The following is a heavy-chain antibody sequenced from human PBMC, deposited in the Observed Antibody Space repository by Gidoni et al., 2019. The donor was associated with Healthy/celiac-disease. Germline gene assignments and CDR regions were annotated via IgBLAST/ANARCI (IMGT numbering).Heavy chain of an antibody. J-gene: IGHJ1*01. CDR1: GFTFSSYS. V-gene: IGHV3-21*01. CDR3: ARARYCSSTSCYRYFQH. Sequence: EVQLVESGGGLVKPGGSLRLSCAASGFTFSSYSMNWVRQAPGKGLEWVSSISSSSSYIYYADSVKGRFTISRDNAKNSLYLQMNSLRAEDTAVYYCARARYCSSTSCYRYFQHWGQGTLVTVSS. CDR2: ISSSSSYI. D-gene: IGHD2-2*01.